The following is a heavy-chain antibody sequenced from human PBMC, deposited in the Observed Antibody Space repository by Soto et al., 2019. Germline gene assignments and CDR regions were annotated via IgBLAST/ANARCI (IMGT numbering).Heavy chain of an antibody. CDR1: GFSLSTSVVG. J-gene: IGHJ3*01. CDR2: IYWNDDK. V-gene: IGHV2-5*01. Sequence: AGPTRVNPTQTVTLTCTFSGFSLSTSVVGVGWIRQPPGKALEWLALIYWNDDKHYSPSLKSRLTIAKDTSKNQVVLTMTNMDPVDTATYYCAHRSFANDAFDVWGQGTMVTVSS. D-gene: IGHD3-3*01. CDR3: AHRSFANDAFDV.